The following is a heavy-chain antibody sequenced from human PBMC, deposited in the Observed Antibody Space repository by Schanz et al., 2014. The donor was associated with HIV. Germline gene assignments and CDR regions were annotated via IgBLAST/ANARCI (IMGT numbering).Heavy chain of an antibody. CDR2: IPYEGNND. D-gene: IGHD1-26*01. V-gene: IGHV3-30*03. CDR3: VLPSAKIVGGLGEHYFDH. Sequence: QVQLVESGGGVVKPGGSLRLSWAASGFTFSIYGIHWVRQAQGKGLEWEPLIPYEGNNDFYADSVKGRFTISRDNAKNSLYLQMNSLRAEDTAVYYCVLPSAKIVGGLGEHYFDHWGQGTLVTVSS. J-gene: IGHJ4*02. CDR1: GFTFSIYG.